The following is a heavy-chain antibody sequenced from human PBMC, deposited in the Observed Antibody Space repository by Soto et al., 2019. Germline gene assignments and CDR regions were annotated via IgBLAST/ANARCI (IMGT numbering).Heavy chain of an antibody. CDR3: ARGVIVVVPAAMRGYSYGNNWFDP. CDR1: GGSFSGYY. J-gene: IGHJ5*02. Sequence: PSETLSLTCAVYGGSFSGYYWSWIRQPPGKGLEWIGEINHSGSTNYNPSLKSRVTISVDTSKNQFSLKLSSVTAADTAVYYCARGVIVVVPAAMRGYSYGNNWFDPWGQGTLVTVSS. D-gene: IGHD2-2*01. CDR2: INHSGST. V-gene: IGHV4-34*01.